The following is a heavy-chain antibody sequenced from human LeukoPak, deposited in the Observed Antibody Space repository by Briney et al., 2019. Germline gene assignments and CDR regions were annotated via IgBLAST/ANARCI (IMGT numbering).Heavy chain of an antibody. J-gene: IGHJ4*02. D-gene: IGHD4-17*01. Sequence: PGGSLRLSCAASGFTFDDYAMHWVRQAPGKGLEWVSLISWDGGSTYYADSVKGRFTISRDDAKNLLYLDMNSLRAEDTAVYYCARGHTAVTRHFDFWGQGTLVTVSS. CDR2: ISWDGGST. V-gene: IGHV3-43D*03. CDR3: ARGHTAVTRHFDF. CDR1: GFTFDDYA.